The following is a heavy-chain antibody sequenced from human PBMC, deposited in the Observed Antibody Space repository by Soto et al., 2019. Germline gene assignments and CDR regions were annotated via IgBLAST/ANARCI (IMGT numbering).Heavy chain of an antibody. J-gene: IGHJ5*02. CDR3: ARDLGAAAANGLDP. CDR1: GFTFSSYG. Sequence: GGSLRLSCAASGFTFSSYGMHWVRQAPGKGLEWVAVIWYDGSNKYYADSVKGRFTISRDNSKNTLYLQMNSLRAEDTAVYYCARDLGAAAANGLDPWGQGTLVTVSS. V-gene: IGHV3-33*01. D-gene: IGHD6-13*01. CDR2: IWYDGSNK.